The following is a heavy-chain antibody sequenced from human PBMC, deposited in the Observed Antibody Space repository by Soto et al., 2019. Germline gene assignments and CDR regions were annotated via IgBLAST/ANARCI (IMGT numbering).Heavy chain of an antibody. J-gene: IGHJ5*02. D-gene: IGHD2-15*01. V-gene: IGHV4-59*08. CDR3: ARYGSYCGGGSCYPDNWSAP. CDR1: GGSISSYY. CDR2: IYYSGST. Sequence: SETLSLTCTVSGGSISSYYWSWIRQPPGKGLEWIGYIYYSGSTNYNPSLKSRVTISVDTSKNQFSLKLSSVTAADTTEYYCARYGSYCGGGSCYPDNWSAPGGKGTLVTVSS.